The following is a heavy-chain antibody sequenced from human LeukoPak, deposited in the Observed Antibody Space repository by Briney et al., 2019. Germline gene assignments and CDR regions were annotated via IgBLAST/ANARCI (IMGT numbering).Heavy chain of an antibody. J-gene: IGHJ6*03. V-gene: IGHV3-30*18. D-gene: IGHD3-10*01. CDR1: GFTFSNYG. CDR2: ISYDGSNK. CDR3: AKDWSGSGDNYYYYYMDV. Sequence: GGSLRLSCAASGFTFSNYGMHWVRQAPGKGLEWVTLISYDGSNKYYADSVKGRFTIPRDNSKNTLYLQMNSLRAEDTAVYYCAKDWSGSGDNYYYYYMDVWGKGITVTISS.